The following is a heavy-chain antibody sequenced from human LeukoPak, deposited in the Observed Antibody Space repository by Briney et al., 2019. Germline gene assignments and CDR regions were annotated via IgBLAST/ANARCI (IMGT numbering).Heavy chain of an antibody. CDR1: GYTLTSYY. V-gene: IGHV1-46*01. CDR3: ARDIVVVPAAIGGLDY. D-gene: IGHD2-2*02. J-gene: IGHJ4*02. Sequence: ASVKVSCKASGYTLTSYYMDWVRQAPGQGLEWMGIINPSGGSTSYAQKFQGRVTMTRDTSTSTVYMELSSLRSEDTAVYYCARDIVVVPAAIGGLDYWGQGTLVTVSS. CDR2: INPSGGST.